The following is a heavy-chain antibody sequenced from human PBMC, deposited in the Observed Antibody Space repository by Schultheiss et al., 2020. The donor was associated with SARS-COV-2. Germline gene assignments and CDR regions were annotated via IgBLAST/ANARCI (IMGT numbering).Heavy chain of an antibody. Sequence: GGSLRLSCAASGFTFSRFAMTWVRQAPGKGLEWVSAISGSGLKTYYADSVQGRFTISIDNAKNSLYLQMNSLRAEDTAVYYCARDGALGGMDVWGQGTTVTVSS. CDR2: ISGSGLKT. V-gene: IGHV3-21*01. CDR1: GFTFSRFA. J-gene: IGHJ6*02. CDR3: ARDGALGGMDV. D-gene: IGHD3-16*01.